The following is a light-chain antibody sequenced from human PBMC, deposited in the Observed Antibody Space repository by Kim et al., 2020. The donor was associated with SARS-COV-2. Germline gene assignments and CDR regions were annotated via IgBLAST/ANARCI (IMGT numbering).Light chain of an antibody. Sequence: SPGERVTLSCRASQSVSMNLAWYQQKPGQAPRLLIYATSTRATGVPDRFSGAGSGTDFTLTISSLQSDDFAVYYCQQYENWPPRYTFGQGTKLEIK. J-gene: IGKJ2*01. CDR1: QSVSMN. CDR3: QQYENWPPRYT. V-gene: IGKV3-15*01. CDR2: ATS.